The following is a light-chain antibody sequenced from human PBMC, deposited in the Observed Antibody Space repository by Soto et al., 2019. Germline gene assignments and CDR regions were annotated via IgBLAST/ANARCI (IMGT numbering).Light chain of an antibody. Sequence: DIQMTQSPSSLSASVGDRVTITCRASQSITNFLNWYQQKPGKAPKLLIYDASDLYSGVPSRFSGTGSGTHFTLTISSLQPEDVATYYCQQSYITPRTFGQGTKVDIK. V-gene: IGKV1-39*01. J-gene: IGKJ1*01. CDR1: QSITNF. CDR2: DAS. CDR3: QQSYITPRT.